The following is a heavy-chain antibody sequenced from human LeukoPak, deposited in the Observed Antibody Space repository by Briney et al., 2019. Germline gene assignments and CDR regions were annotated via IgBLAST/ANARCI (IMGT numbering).Heavy chain of an antibody. CDR1: GGTFSSYA. Sequence: SVKVSCKASGGTFSSYAISWVRQAPGQGLEWMGGIIPIFGTAHYAQKFQGRVTITADESTSTAYMELSSLRSEDTAVYYCARVSDGGTTTDYWGQGTLVTVSS. J-gene: IGHJ4*02. CDR2: IIPIFGTA. D-gene: IGHD1-1*01. CDR3: ARVSDGGTTTDY. V-gene: IGHV1-69*13.